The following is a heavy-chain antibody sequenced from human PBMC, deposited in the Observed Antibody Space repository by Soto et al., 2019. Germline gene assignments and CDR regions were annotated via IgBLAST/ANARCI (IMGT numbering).Heavy chain of an antibody. CDR1: GGTFSSYA. J-gene: IGHJ6*02. D-gene: IGHD3-9*01. Sequence: SVKVSCKASGGTFSSYAISWVRQAPGQGLEWMGGIIPIFGTANYAQKFQGRVTITADESTSTAYMELSSLRSEDTAVYYCARTAGYEGLGYYYYGMDVWGQGTTVTVSS. V-gene: IGHV1-69*13. CDR3: ARTAGYEGLGYYYYGMDV. CDR2: IIPIFGTA.